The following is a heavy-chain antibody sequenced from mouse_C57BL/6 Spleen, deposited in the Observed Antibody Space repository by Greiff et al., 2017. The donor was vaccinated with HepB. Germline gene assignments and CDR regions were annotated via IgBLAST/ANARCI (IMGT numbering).Heavy chain of an antibody. CDR3: ARVGGRSWYFDV. J-gene: IGHJ1*03. CDR1: GFTFSDYY. D-gene: IGHD3-3*01. V-gene: IGHV5-16*01. CDR2: INYDGSST. Sequence: EVKLQESEGGLVQPGSSMKLSCTASGFTFSDYYMAWVRQVPEKGLEWVANINYDGSSTYYLDSLKSRFIISRDNAKNILYLQMSSLTSEDTATYYCARVGGRSWYFDVWGTGTTVTVSS.